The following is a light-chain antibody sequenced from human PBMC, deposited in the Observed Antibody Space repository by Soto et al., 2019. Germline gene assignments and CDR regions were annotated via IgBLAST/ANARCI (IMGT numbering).Light chain of an antibody. Sequence: EIVLTQSPGTLSLSPGERATLSCRASQSVSSSYLAWYQQKPGQAPRLLMYGASSRATGFPDRFSGSGSGTDFTLTISRLEPEDFAVYYCQQYGSSPLYTFGQGTKLEIK. CDR2: GAS. J-gene: IGKJ2*01. CDR1: QSVSSSY. V-gene: IGKV3-20*01. CDR3: QQYGSSPLYT.